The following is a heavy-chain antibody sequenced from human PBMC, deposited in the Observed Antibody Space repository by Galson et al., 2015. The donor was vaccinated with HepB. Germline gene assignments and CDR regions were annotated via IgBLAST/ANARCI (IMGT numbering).Heavy chain of an antibody. CDR1: GFTFSSYA. J-gene: IGHJ4*02. Sequence: CLRLSCAASGFTFSSYAMSWVRQAPGKGLEWVSAISGSGGSTYYADSVKGRFTISRDNAKNSLYLQMNSLRAEDTAVYYCARTADYYDSSGCVDYWGQGTLATVSS. D-gene: IGHD3-22*01. V-gene: IGHV3-23*01. CDR2: ISGSGGST. CDR3: ARTADYYDSSGCVDY.